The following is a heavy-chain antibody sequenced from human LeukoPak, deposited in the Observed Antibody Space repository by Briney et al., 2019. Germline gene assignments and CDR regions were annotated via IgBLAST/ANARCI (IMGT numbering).Heavy chain of an antibody. J-gene: IGHJ4*02. Sequence: ASVKVSCKASGYTFNMHSIIWVRQAPGQGLEWMGWISAYNGDTKYAEKFHGRVTMTTDRSTSTAYMELRSLRSDDTAVYYCARMILLLGDVLTVPPRGFDYWGQGTLVTVSS. V-gene: IGHV1-18*04. CDR1: GYTFNMHS. CDR2: ISAYNGDT. D-gene: IGHD3-9*01. CDR3: ARMILLLGDVLTVPPRGFDY.